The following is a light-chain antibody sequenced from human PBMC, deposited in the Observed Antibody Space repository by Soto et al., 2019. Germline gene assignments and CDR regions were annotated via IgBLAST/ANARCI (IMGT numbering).Light chain of an antibody. CDR2: EVS. CDR3: SSYAGSYSLI. J-gene: IGLJ2*01. V-gene: IGLV2-8*01. CDR1: RRDIGGYNY. Sequence: QSALTQPPSASGSPGQSVTISCTGSRRDIGGYNYVSWYKQHPGKAPKVMIYEVSKRPSGVPDRFSGSKSGNTASLTVSGLQADDEADYYCSSYAGSYSLIFGGGTKVTVL.